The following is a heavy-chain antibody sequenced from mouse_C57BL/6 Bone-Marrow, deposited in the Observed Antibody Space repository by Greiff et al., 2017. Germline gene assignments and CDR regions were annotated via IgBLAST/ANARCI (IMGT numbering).Heavy chain of an antibody. J-gene: IGHJ2*01. CDR2: IYPGDGDT. CDR1: GYAFSSSW. CDR3: AREKSCSLNWYYFDY. V-gene: IGHV1-82*01. Sequence: QVQLQQSGPELVKPGASVKISCKASGYAFSSSWMNWVKQRPGKGLEWIGRIYPGDGDTNYNGKFKGKATLTADKSSSTAYMQLSSLTSEDSAVSFCAREKSCSLNWYYFDYWGQGTTLTVSS. D-gene: IGHD4-1*02.